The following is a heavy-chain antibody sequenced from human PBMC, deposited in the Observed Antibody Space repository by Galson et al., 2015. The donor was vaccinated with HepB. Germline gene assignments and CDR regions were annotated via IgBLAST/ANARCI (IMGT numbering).Heavy chain of an antibody. D-gene: IGHD5-12*01. V-gene: IGHV3-7*03. CDR3: ARETWLSFDY. CDR1: GFTSNTYW. Sequence: SLRLSCAASGFTSNTYWISWVRQAPGKGLEWVGNINQDGTKNNYVDSVKGRFTISRDNAKNSLFLQMDGLRAEDTAVYYCARETWLSFDYWGQGTVVTVSS. J-gene: IGHJ4*02. CDR2: INQDGTKN.